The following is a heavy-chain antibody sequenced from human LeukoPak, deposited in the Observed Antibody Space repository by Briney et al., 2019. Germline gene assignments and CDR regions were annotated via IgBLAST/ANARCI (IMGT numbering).Heavy chain of an antibody. D-gene: IGHD6-19*01. CDR3: ARDVNGWGFDN. CDR2: IYSDGSNK. J-gene: IGHJ4*02. CDR1: RITFSING. Sequence: GASLRLSSAASRITFSINGLHSLLQAPGKGLEWVALIYSDGSNKYYADSVKGRFTVSRDNSKNTVYLQMNSLRAEETAVYSCARDVNGWGFDNWGQGTLVTVSS. V-gene: IGHV3-33*01.